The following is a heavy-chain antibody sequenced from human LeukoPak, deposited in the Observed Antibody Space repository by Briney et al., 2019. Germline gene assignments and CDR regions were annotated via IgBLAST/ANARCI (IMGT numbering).Heavy chain of an antibody. CDR3: ARAGYPGLNWFDP. Sequence: PSETLSLTCAVYGGSFSGYYWSWIRQPPGKGLEWIGGINHSGSTNYNPSLKSRVTISVDTSKNQFSLKLSSVTAADTAVYYCARAGYPGLNWFDPWGQGTLVTVSS. CDR2: INHSGST. V-gene: IGHV4-34*01. J-gene: IGHJ5*02. D-gene: IGHD5-12*01. CDR1: GGSFSGYY.